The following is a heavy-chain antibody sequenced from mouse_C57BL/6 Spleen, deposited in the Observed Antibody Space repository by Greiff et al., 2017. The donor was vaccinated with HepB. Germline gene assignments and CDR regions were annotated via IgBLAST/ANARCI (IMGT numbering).Heavy chain of an antibody. CDR3: ARRYGNYEEWFAY. J-gene: IGHJ3*01. V-gene: IGHV1-76*01. Sequence: QVQLKESGAELVRPGASVKLSCKASGYTFTDYYINWVKQRPGQGLEWIARIYPGSGNTYYNEKFKGKATLTAEKSSSTAYMQLSSLTSEDSAVYFCARRYGNYEEWFAYWAKGLWSLSLQ. CDR1: GYTFTDYY. CDR2: IYPGSGNT. D-gene: IGHD2-1*01.